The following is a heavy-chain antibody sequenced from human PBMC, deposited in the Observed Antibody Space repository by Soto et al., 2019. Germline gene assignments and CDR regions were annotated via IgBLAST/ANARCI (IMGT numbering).Heavy chain of an antibody. Sequence: PGGSLRLSCAASGFTFSTYAMSWVRQAPGKGLEWVSVIGEGGFSTQYAASVKGRFTISRDNSKNMLYLRMNSLRSDDTAVYYCARDSITRVSSDVPGMDVWGQGTTVTVSS. CDR1: GFTFSTYA. J-gene: IGHJ6*02. D-gene: IGHD3-16*01. CDR3: ARDSITRVSSDVPGMDV. V-gene: IGHV3-23*01. CDR2: IGEGGFST.